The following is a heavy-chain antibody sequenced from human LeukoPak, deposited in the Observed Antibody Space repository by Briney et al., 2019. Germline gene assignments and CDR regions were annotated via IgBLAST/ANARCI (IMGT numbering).Heavy chain of an antibody. CDR3: ARGMICSSTSCYPSNYYGMDV. J-gene: IGHJ6*02. V-gene: IGHV4-34*01. Sequence: SETLSLTCTVSGGSLNSYYWSWIRQPPGKGLEWIGEINHSGSTNYNPSLKSRVTISVDTSKNQFSLKLSSVTAADTAVYYCARGMICSSTSCYPSNYYGMDVWGQGTTVTVSS. CDR2: INHSGST. CDR1: GGSLNSYY. D-gene: IGHD2-2*01.